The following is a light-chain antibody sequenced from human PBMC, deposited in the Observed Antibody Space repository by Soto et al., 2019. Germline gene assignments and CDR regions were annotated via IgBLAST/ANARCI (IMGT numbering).Light chain of an antibody. CDR1: QIVTSNY. Sequence: EIVLTQSPGTLSSSPGARATLSCRASQIVTSNYLAWYQQKPGQAPRLLIFGASIRATGLPARFSGGGSGTDFNLTISSLEPEDCAVYYCQQYGSSPGTFGQGTKVDIK. J-gene: IGKJ1*01. V-gene: IGKV3-20*01. CDR2: GAS. CDR3: QQYGSSPGT.